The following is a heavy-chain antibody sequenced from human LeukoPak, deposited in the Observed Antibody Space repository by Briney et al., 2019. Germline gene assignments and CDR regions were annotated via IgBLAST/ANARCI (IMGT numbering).Heavy chain of an antibody. CDR1: GYTFTGYY. CDR2: IIPIFGTA. J-gene: IGHJ5*02. D-gene: IGHD2-15*01. Sequence: ASVKVSCKASGYTFTGYYMHWVRQAPGQGLEWMGGIIPIFGTANYAQKFQGRVTMTRDMSTSTVYMELSSLRSEDTAVYYCARGPGYCSGGSCFGRIWFDPWGQGTLVTVSS. V-gene: IGHV1-46*01. CDR3: ARGPGYCSGGSCFGRIWFDP.